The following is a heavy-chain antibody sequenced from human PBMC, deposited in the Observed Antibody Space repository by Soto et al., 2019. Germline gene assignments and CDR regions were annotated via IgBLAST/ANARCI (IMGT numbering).Heavy chain of an antibody. CDR3: AGGGGANFDY. D-gene: IGHD1-26*01. J-gene: IGHJ4*02. V-gene: IGHV1-46*01. Sequence: QVQLVQSGAEVKKPGASVKVSCKASGYTFTSYYMHWVRQAPGQGLEWMGIINPSGGSTSYAQKFQGRVTMTRERSTGTVYRERSSLRSEDTAVYYCAGGGGANFDYWGQGTLVTVSS. CDR2: INPSGGST. CDR1: GYTFTSYY.